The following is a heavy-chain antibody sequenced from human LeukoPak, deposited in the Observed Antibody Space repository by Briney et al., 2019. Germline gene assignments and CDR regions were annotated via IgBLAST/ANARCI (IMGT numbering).Heavy chain of an antibody. D-gene: IGHD5-18*01. V-gene: IGHV1-46*04. CDR1: GYTFTSHY. CDR2: IIPSGGST. Sequence: ASVKVSCKASGYTFTSHYMHWVRQAPGQGLEWMGIIIPSGGSTNYAQKLQGRVTMTRDKSTNTVYMELSSLRSEDTAVYYCAREGNGYVDFDYWGQGTLVTVSS. J-gene: IGHJ4*02. CDR3: AREGNGYVDFDY.